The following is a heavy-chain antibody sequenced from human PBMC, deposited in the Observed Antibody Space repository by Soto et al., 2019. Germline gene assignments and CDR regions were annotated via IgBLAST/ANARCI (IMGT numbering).Heavy chain of an antibody. V-gene: IGHV4-30-2*01. J-gene: IGHJ3*02. CDR1: GCSISSGGYS. CDR2: MYHSGST. CDR3: ARERGDGYAFDI. Sequence: PSETLSLTCAVSGCSISSGGYSWSWIRQPPGKGLEWIGYMYHSGSTYYNPSLKSRVTISIDRSKNQFSLKLSSVTAADTAVYYCARERGDGYAFDIWGQGTMVTVSS. D-gene: IGHD3-10*01.